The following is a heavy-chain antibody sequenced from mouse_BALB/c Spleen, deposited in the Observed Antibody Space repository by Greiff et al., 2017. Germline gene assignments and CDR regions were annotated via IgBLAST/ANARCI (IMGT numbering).Heavy chain of an antibody. CDR2: ISSGGSYT. J-gene: IGHJ4*01. Sequence: EVQRVESGGGLVKPGGSLKLSCAASGFTFSSYTMSWVRQTPEKRLEWVATISSGGSYTYYPDSVKGRFTISRDNAKNTLYLQMSSLKSEDTAMYYCTREGDYDGYYAMDYWGQGTSVTVSS. V-gene: IGHV5-6-4*01. CDR3: TREGDYDGYYAMDY. CDR1: GFTFSSYT. D-gene: IGHD2-4*01.